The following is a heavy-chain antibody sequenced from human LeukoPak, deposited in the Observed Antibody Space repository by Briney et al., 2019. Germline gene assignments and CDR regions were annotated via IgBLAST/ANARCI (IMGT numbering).Heavy chain of an antibody. CDR2: IRGKGHGGTT. D-gene: IGHD2-2*01. V-gene: IGHV3-49*04. Sequence: GGSLRLSCTASGFTFRDYVMSWVRQAPGKGLEWVGFIRGKGHGGTTEYAASVKGRFTISRDDSKSIAFLQMNTLKTEDTAVYYCTTSLGYCSSISCFDFDSWGQGTLVPVSS. CDR1: GFTFRDYV. J-gene: IGHJ4*02. CDR3: TTSLGYCSSISCFDFDS.